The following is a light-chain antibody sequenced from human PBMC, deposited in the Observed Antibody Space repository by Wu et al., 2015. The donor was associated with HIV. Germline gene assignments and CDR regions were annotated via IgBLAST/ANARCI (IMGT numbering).Light chain of an antibody. CDR3: QQYATSPLT. CDR1: QSINSN. J-gene: IGKJ4*01. CDR2: GAS. Sequence: EIVMTQSPATLSVSPGDRVTLSCTSSQSINSNLAWYQQKPGQAPRLLIYGASSRATGIPHRFSGSGSGTDFTLTISRLEPEDFAVYYCQQYATSPLTFGGGTKVEIK. V-gene: IGKV3-20*01.